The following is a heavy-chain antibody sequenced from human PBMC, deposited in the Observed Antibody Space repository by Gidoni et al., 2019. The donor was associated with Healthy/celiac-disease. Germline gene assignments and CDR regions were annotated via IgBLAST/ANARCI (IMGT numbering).Heavy chain of an antibody. V-gene: IGHV4-39*01. CDR3: ARQGYYGSGSYPYYYYYMDV. Sequence: QLQLQESGPGLVKPSETLSLTCTVSGGSISSSSYYWGWIRQPPGKGLEWIGSIYYSGSTYYNPSLKSRVTISVDTSKNQFSLKLSSVTAADTAVYYCARQGYYGSGSYPYYYYYMDVWGKGTTVTVSS. CDR2: IYYSGST. D-gene: IGHD3-10*01. J-gene: IGHJ6*03. CDR1: GGSISSSSYY.